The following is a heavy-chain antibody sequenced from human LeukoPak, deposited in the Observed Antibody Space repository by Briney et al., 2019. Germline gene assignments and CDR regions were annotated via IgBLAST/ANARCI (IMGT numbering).Heavy chain of an antibody. CDR2: IYYSGTT. D-gene: IGHD2-21*02. J-gene: IGHJ3*02. Sequence: SETLSLTCTVSGGSISSYYWSWIRQPPGKGLEWIGYIYYSGTTNSNPSLRSRVTISVDTSKNQFSLKLSSVTAADTAVYYCARDQYCGGDCSAFDIWGQGTMVTVSS. CDR1: GGSISSYY. V-gene: IGHV4-59*01. CDR3: ARDQYCGGDCSAFDI.